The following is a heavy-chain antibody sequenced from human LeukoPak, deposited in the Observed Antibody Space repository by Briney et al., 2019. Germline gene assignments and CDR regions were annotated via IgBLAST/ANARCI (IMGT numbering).Heavy chain of an antibody. J-gene: IGHJ4*02. CDR3: ARAVISFGGVIAKGFDY. D-gene: IGHD3-16*02. CDR1: GGYFSTHY. V-gene: IGHV4-59*11. CDR2: IYYSGST. Sequence: AETLSLTCTVSGGYFSTHYWSWIRRPPGKGLEWIGYIYYSGSTDYNPSLNSRVTISLDTSKNQFSLKLSSVTAADTAVYYCARAVISFGGVIAKGFDYWGQGTLVTISS.